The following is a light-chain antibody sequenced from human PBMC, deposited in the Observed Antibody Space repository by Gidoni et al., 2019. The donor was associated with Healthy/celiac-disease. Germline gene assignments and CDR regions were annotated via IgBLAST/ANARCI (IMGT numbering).Light chain of an antibody. CDR2: AAS. J-gene: IGKJ1*01. V-gene: IGKV1-39*01. CDR1: QSISSY. CDR3: QQSYSTSWT. Sequence: DIQLTQSPSYLSASVGDGVTITCRASQSISSYLNWYQQKPGKAPKLLIYAASSLQSGVPSRFSGSGSGTDCTLTISSLQPEDFATYYCQQSYSTSWTFGQGTKVEIK.